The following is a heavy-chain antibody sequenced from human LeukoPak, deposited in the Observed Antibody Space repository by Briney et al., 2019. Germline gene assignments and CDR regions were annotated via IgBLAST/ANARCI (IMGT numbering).Heavy chain of an antibody. CDR3: ARGLNWNYVAFDY. J-gene: IGHJ4*02. Sequence: SETLSLTCTVSGGSFSSYYWSWIRQTPGKGLEWIGYIYYSGSTNYNPSLKSRVTISVDTSKNQFSLKLSSVTAADTAVYYCARGLNWNYVAFDYWGQGTLVTVSS. D-gene: IGHD1-7*01. CDR1: GGSFSSYY. CDR2: IYYSGST. V-gene: IGHV4-59*01.